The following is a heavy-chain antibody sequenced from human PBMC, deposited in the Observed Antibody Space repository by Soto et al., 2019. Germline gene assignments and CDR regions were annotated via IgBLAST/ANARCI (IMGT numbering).Heavy chain of an antibody. CDR1: GFTFSSYW. D-gene: IGHD3-3*01. Sequence: GGSLRLSCAASGFTFSSYWMHWVRQAPGKGLVWVSRINSDGSSTTYADSVKGRFTISRDNAKNTLYLQMNSLRAEDTAVYYCASLGITIFGVVPERGHSTQYYLDYWGQGTLVTVSS. CDR3: ASLGITIFGVVPERGHSTQYYLDY. V-gene: IGHV3-74*03. CDR2: INSDGSST. J-gene: IGHJ4*02.